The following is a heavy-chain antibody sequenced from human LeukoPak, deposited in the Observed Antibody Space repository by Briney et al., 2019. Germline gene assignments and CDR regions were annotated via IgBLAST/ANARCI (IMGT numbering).Heavy chain of an antibody. CDR3: AKDLSRDYGDSSNFDY. CDR1: GFTFSSYG. CDR2: IRYDGSNK. J-gene: IGHJ4*02. Sequence: GGSLRLSCAASGFTFSSYGMHWVRQAPGKGLEGVAFIRYDGSNKYYADSVKGRFTISRDNSKNTLYLQMNSLRAEDTAVYYCAKDLSRDYGDSSNFDYWGQGTLVTVSS. V-gene: IGHV3-30*02. D-gene: IGHD4-17*01.